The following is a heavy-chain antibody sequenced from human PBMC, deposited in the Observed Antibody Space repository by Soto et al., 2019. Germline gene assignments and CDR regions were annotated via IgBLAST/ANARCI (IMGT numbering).Heavy chain of an antibody. CDR3: ARDPNIVLMVYATWFVT. CDR1: GSTFTLYY. J-gene: IGHJ5*02. V-gene: IGHV1-2*02. CDR2: INPNSGGT. Sequence: RASVNASIVSPGSTFTLYYMHWVRQAPRQGLEWMGWINPNSGGTNYAQKLQGRVTMTRDTSISTAYMELSRLRSDDTAVYYCARDPNIVLMVYATWFVTWCQGALVTVSS. D-gene: IGHD2-8*01.